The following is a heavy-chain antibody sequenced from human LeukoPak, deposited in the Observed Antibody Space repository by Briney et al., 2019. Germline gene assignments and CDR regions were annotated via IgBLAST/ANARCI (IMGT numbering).Heavy chain of an antibody. V-gene: IGHV3-30-3*01. Sequence: PGGSLRLSCAASGFDFSSYAMHWVRQAPGKGLEWVAVISYDGSNKYDADSVKGRFTISRDNSKNTLYLQMNSLRAEDTAVYYCARVQWSGSYGGSFECWGQGTLVTVSS. J-gene: IGHJ4*02. D-gene: IGHD1-26*01. CDR1: GFDFSSYA. CDR2: ISYDGSNK. CDR3: ARVQWSGSYGGSFEC.